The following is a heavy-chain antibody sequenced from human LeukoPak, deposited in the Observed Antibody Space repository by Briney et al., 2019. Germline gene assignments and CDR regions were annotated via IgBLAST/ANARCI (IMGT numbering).Heavy chain of an antibody. V-gene: IGHV7-4-1*02. CDR1: GYTFTSYA. CDR3: ATGVDS. Sequence: ASVKVSCKASGYTFTSYAINWVRQAPGQGLEWMGWINTNTGNPTYAQGFTGRFVFSLDTSVGTTYVQINSLKAEDAAMYYCATGVDSWGQGTLVTVSS. J-gene: IGHJ4*02. CDR2: INTNTGNP.